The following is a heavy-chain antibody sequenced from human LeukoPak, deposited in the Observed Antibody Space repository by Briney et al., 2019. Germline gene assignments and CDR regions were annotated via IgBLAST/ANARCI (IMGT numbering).Heavy chain of an antibody. V-gene: IGHV4-34*01. CDR2: INHSGST. J-gene: IGHJ4*02. CDR3: ARAPEGGDYDY. Sequence: SETLSLTCAVYGGSFSGYYWSWIRQPPGKGLEWIGEINHSGSTNYNPSLKSRVTISVDTSKNQFSLKLSSVTAADTAVYYCARAPEGGDYDYWGQGTLVTVSS. D-gene: IGHD4-17*01. CDR1: GGSFSGYY.